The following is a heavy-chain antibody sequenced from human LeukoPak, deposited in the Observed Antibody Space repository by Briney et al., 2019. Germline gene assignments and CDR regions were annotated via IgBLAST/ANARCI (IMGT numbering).Heavy chain of an antibody. CDR3: ARDSGSYMSGAFDI. V-gene: IGHV1-18*01. J-gene: IGHJ3*02. D-gene: IGHD1-26*01. Sequence: GASVKVSCKASGYTFTSYGISWVRQAPGQGLEWMGWISAYNGNTNYAQKLQGRVTMTTDTSTSTAYMELRSLRSDDTAVYYCARDSGSYMSGAFDIWGQGTMVTVSP. CDR2: ISAYNGNT. CDR1: GYTFTSYG.